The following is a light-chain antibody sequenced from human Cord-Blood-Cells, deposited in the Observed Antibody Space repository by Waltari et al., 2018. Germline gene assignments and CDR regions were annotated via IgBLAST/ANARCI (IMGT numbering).Light chain of an antibody. J-gene: IGKJ1*01. V-gene: IGKV1-27*01. CDR2: AAS. CDR1: QGISNY. Sequence: DIQMTQPPSSLPASVGDRSTITCRASQGISNYLAWYQQKPGKVPKLLIYAASTLQSGVPSRFSGSGSGTDFTLTISSLQPEDVATYYCQKYNSAPWTFGQGTKVEIK. CDR3: QKYNSAPWT.